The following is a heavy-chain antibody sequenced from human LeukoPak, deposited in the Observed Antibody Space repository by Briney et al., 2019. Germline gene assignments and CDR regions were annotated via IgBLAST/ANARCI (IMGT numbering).Heavy chain of an antibody. V-gene: IGHV1-18*01. D-gene: IGHD3-22*01. CDR2: ISAYNGNT. Sequence: ASVKVSCKASGYTFTSYGISWVRQAPGQGLEWMGWISAYNGNTNYAQELQGRVTMTTDTSTSTAYMELRSLRSDDTAVYYCARDPRRRYYDSSGYYRWFDYWGQGTLVTVSS. J-gene: IGHJ4*02. CDR1: GYTFTSYG. CDR3: ARDPRRRYYDSSGYYRWFDY.